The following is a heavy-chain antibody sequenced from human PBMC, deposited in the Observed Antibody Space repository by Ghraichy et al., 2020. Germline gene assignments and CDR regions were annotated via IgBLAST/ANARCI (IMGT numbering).Heavy chain of an antibody. J-gene: IGHJ4*02. D-gene: IGHD6-6*01. CDR2: IWYDGSNK. V-gene: IGHV3-33*01. Sequence: GGSLRLSCAASGFTFSSYGMHWVRQAPGKGLEWVAVIWYDGSNKYYADSVKGRFTISRDNSKNTLYLQMNSLRAEDMAVYYCARVPNIAARPYYFDYWGQGTLVIVSS. CDR1: GFTFSSYG. CDR3: ARVPNIAARPYYFDY.